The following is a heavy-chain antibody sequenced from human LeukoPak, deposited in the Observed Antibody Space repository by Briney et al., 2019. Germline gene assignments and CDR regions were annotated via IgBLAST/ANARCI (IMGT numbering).Heavy chain of an antibody. CDR3: ARAQVGGDSSSWYYFDY. CDR1: GGTFSSYA. Sequence: SVKVSCKASGGTFSSYAISWVRQAPGQGLEWMGGIMPIFGTANYAQKFQGRVTITADESTSTAYMELSSLRSEDTAVYYCARAQVGGDSSSWYYFDYWGQGTLVTVSS. CDR2: IMPIFGTA. D-gene: IGHD6-13*01. V-gene: IGHV1-69*13. J-gene: IGHJ4*02.